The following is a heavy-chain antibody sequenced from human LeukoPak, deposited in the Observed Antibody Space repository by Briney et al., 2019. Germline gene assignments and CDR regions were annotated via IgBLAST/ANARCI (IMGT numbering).Heavy chain of an antibody. J-gene: IGHJ4*02. CDR2: IYFSGST. CDR3: ARRRGGWPYYFDY. Sequence: SETLSLTCTVSGGSISSYYWSWIRQPPGKGLEWIGYIYFSGSTNYNPSLKSRVTISVDTSKNQFSLKLSSVTAADTAVYYCARRRGGWPYYFDYWGQGTLVTVSS. V-gene: IGHV4-59*08. D-gene: IGHD6-19*01. CDR1: GGSISSYY.